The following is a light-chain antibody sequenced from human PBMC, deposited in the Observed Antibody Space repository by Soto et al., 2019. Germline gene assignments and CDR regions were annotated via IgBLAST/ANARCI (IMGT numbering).Light chain of an antibody. Sequence: EIVFMQSPGTLSLSPGERASLSCRASQSVSSEKLAWYQQKPGQAPRLLIFGASGRATGIPERFSGSGSGTDFSLTISRLEPEDSAVYYCQQYGSSLLTLGGGTKVDIK. CDR2: GAS. CDR1: QSVSSEK. CDR3: QQYGSSLLT. J-gene: IGKJ4*01. V-gene: IGKV3-20*01.